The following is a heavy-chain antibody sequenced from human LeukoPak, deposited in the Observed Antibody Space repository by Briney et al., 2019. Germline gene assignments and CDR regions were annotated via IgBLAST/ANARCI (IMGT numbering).Heavy chain of an antibody. D-gene: IGHD2-15*01. CDR2: ISWDDDK. CDR3: ARGSLEGGFDY. Sequence: SGPTLVNPTQTLTLTCTLSGFSLITDTVRVGWIRQPPGKALEWLALISWDDDKRYSPSLKSRLTITKDTSKNQLVLTMTNMDPVDTATYYCARGSLEGGFDYWGQGTLVTVSS. J-gene: IGHJ4*02. CDR1: GFSLITDTVR. V-gene: IGHV2-5*02.